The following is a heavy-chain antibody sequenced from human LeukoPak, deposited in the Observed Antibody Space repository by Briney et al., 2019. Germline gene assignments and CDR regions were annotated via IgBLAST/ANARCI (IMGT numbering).Heavy chain of an antibody. J-gene: IGHJ3*02. CDR2: ISGSGGST. Sequence: GGSLRLSCAASGFTFSSYGMSWVRQAPGKGLEWVSAISGSGGSTYYADSVKGRFTISRDNSKNTLYLQMNSLRAEDTAVYYCARVLSSGYYYGGGPLDIWGHGTLVTVSS. CDR1: GFTFSSYG. V-gene: IGHV3-23*01. CDR3: ARVLSSGYYYGGGPLDI. D-gene: IGHD3-22*01.